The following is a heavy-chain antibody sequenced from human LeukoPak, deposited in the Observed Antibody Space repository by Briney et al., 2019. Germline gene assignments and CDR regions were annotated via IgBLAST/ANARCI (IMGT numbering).Heavy chain of an antibody. D-gene: IGHD2-15*01. Sequence: GGSLRLSCAASGFTFSNYAMSWVRQAPGKGLEWVAGIIGSGSRTYYADSVRGRFTISRDSSKNTLYLQMNSLRAEDTAVYYCARALGSCSGGSCYSGYWGQGTLVTVSS. CDR2: IIGSGSRT. CDR3: ARALGSCSGGSCYSGY. V-gene: IGHV3-23*01. CDR1: GFTFSNYA. J-gene: IGHJ4*02.